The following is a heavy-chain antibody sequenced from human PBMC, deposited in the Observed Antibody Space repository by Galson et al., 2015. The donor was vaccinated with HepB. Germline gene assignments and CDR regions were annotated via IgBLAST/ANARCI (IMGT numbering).Heavy chain of an antibody. J-gene: IGHJ3*02. V-gene: IGHV3-21*01. Sequence: SLRLSCAASGFTFSDYSMNWVRQAPGKGLEWVSSITSSSSYIFYTDSVKGRFTISRDNAKNSLYLQINSLRAEDTAVYYCARDSGRDGYNGRDIFDIWGQGTMVTVSS. CDR2: ITSSSSYI. CDR1: GFTFSDYS. D-gene: IGHD5-24*01. CDR3: ARDSGRDGYNGRDIFDI.